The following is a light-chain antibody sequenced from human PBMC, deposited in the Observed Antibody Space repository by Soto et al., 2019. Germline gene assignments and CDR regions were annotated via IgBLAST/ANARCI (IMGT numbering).Light chain of an antibody. J-gene: IGKJ1*01. CDR2: DAS. V-gene: IGKV1-5*01. CDR3: QQYNNLPWT. CDR1: QSFSTW. Sequence: DIQLTQSPSTLSASVGDRVTITCRASQSFSTWLAWYQQKPGKAPKLLIYDASSLESGVPSRFSGSGSGTEFTLSISSLQPDDFATYYCQQYNNLPWTFGQGTKVEIK.